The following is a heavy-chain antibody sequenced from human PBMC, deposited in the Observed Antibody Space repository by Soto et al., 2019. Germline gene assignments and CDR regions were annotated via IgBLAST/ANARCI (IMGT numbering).Heavy chain of an antibody. Sequence: GASLKVSCKASGYTFTSYAMHWVRQAPGQRLEWMGWINAGNGNTKYSQKFQGRVTITRDTSASTAYMELSSLRSEDMAVYYCASAALPGIEAAGTVRSGFHIWGQGAMLTVS. V-gene: IGHV1-3*01. CDR1: GYTFTSYA. CDR2: INAGNGNT. D-gene: IGHD6-13*01. J-gene: IGHJ3*02. CDR3: ASAALPGIEAAGTVRSGFHI.